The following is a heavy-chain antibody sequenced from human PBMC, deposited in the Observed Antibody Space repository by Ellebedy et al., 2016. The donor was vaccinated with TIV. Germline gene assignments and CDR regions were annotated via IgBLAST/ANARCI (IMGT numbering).Heavy chain of an antibody. CDR2: INPNSGDT. Sequence: AASVKVSCKASGYTFTGYYMHWARQAPGQGLEWMGWINPNSGDTTLAQKFQGRVTMTRDTSITTAYMELSRLRSDDTAVYYCACDITYCGADCDSLYGLDVWGHGTTVTVSS. J-gene: IGHJ6*02. V-gene: IGHV1-2*02. D-gene: IGHD2-21*02. CDR1: GYTFTGYY. CDR3: ACDITYCGADCDSLYGLDV.